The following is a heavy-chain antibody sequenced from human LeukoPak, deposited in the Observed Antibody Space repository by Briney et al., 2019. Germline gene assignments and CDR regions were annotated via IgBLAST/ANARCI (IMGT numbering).Heavy chain of an antibody. J-gene: IGHJ2*01. V-gene: IGHV3-20*04. CDR1: GFNFDDFG. CDR3: TREQYRTNWYFDL. D-gene: IGHD2-2*01. CDR2: IDWNGGST. Sequence: PGGSLRLSCVASGFNFDDFGMSWVRQAPGKGLEWVSGIDWNGGSTVYADSLKGRFTISRDNAKNSLYLQMNSLRVEDTALYYCTREQYRTNWYFDLWGRGTLVTVSS.